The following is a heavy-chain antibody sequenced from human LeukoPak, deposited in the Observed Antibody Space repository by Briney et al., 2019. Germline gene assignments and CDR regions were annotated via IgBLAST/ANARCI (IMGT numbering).Heavy chain of an antibody. CDR2: LSYDGSNK. Sequence: GGSLRLSCAASGFTFSSYAMHGGRQAPGKGLEGGAVLSYDGSNKYYADSVKGRFTISRDNSKNTLYLRMNSLRAEDTAVYYCASLTTVTPKIRGYYYGMDVWGQGTTVTVSS. D-gene: IGHD4-17*01. J-gene: IGHJ6*02. CDR1: GFTFSSYA. CDR3: ASLTTVTPKIRGYYYGMDV. V-gene: IGHV3-30-3*01.